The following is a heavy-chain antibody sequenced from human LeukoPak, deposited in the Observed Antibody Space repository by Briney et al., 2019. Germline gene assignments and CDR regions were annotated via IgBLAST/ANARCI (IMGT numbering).Heavy chain of an antibody. Sequence: SETLSLTCTVPGGSLSRSNYYWGWIRQPPGKGLEWIGTIYYSGSTYYNPSLRSRVTISVDTSKNQFSLKLSSVTAADTALFYCARLIYSSSSVWFDPWGQGTLVTVSS. CDR1: GGSLSRSNYY. CDR3: ARLIYSSSSVWFDP. D-gene: IGHD6-6*01. J-gene: IGHJ5*02. V-gene: IGHV4-39*07. CDR2: IYYSGST.